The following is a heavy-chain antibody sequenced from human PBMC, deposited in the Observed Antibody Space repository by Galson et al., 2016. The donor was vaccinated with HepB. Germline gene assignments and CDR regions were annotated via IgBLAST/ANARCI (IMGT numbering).Heavy chain of an antibody. J-gene: IGHJ6*02. CDR1: GDSVSNNHAA. D-gene: IGHD5-24*01. CDR2: TFYRSTWQN. CDR3: ARVVELGRGMHV. Sequence: CAISGDSVSNNHAAWNWFRQSPSRGLEWLGRTFYRSTWQNDNAESVISRIAINPDTSKNQVSLHLTSVTPEDTAVYYCARVVELGRGMHVWGQGTAVTVSS. V-gene: IGHV6-1*01.